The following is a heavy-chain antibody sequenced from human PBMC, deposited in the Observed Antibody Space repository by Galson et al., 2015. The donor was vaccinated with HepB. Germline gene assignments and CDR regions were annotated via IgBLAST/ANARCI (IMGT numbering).Heavy chain of an antibody. V-gene: IGHV1-18*01. Sequence: SVKVSCKASGYTFTSYGISWVRQAPGQGLEWMGWISAYNGNTNYAQKLQGRVTMTTDTSTSTAYMELRSLRSDDTAVYYCARIGCSSTSCYVLAFEIWGQGTMVTVAS. CDR3: ARIGCSSTSCYVLAFEI. CDR2: ISAYNGNT. D-gene: IGHD2-2*01. CDR1: GYTFTSYG. J-gene: IGHJ3*02.